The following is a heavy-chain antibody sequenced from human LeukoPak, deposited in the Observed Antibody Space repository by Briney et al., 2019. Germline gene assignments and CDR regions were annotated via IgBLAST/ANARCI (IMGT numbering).Heavy chain of an antibody. D-gene: IGHD3-22*01. J-gene: IGHJ4*02. CDR2: IYYSGST. CDR3: ARLAPSNYHGGSGYLDY. V-gene: IGHV4-39*01. CDR1: GGSISSSSYY. Sequence: SETLSLTCTVSGGSISSSSYYWGWIRQPPGKGLEWIGDIYYSGSTNLNSSLKSRVTISVDTSKNQFSLKLSSVTAADTAVYYCARLAPSNYHGGSGYLDYWGQGTLVTVSS.